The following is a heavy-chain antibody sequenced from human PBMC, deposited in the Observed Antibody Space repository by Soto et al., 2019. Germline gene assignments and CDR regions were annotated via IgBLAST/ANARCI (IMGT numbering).Heavy chain of an antibody. V-gene: IGHV4-39*01. CDR2: IYYSGST. CDR3: ARFYGYDYEI. D-gene: IGHD5-12*01. Sequence: QLQLQESGPGVVKPSETLSLTCTVSGGSVSSDSYNWDWIRQPPEKGLEWIGTIYYSGSTDYNPSPKSRFTRCEYTSNNQFSLKGSSVTSADTAVYWCARFYGYDYEIWGRWATVTVS. J-gene: IGHJ3*02. CDR1: GGSVSSDSYN.